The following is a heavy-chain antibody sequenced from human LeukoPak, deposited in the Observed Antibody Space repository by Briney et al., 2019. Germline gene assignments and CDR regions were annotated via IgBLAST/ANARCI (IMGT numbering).Heavy chain of an antibody. D-gene: IGHD1-26*01. CDR1: GGSISSSSYY. CDR2: ISGSGSTI. V-gene: IGHV3-11*01. Sequence: PSETLSLTCTVSGGSISSSSYYWGWIRQAPGKGLEWVSYISGSGSTIYYTDSVKGRFTISRDNAQNSLYLQMNSLTAEDTAVYYCATTSPWDYWGQGTLVTVSS. CDR3: ATTSPWDY. J-gene: IGHJ4*02.